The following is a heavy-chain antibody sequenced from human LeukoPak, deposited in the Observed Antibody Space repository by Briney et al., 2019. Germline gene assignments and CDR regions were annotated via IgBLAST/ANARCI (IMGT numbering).Heavy chain of an antibody. CDR1: GFTFSDYY. CDR3: ARDSGTTGEVKFDP. Sequence: LRLSCAASGFTFSDYYMSWIRQPAGKGLEWIGRIYSSGSTDYNPSLKSRVTMSVDTSKNRFSLKLSSVTAADTAVYYCARDSGTTGEVKFDPWGQGTLVTVSS. D-gene: IGHD3-10*01. CDR2: IYSSGST. J-gene: IGHJ5*02. V-gene: IGHV4-4*07.